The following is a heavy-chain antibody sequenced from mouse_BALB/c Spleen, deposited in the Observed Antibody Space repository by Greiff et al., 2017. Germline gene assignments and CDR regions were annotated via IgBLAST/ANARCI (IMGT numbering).Heavy chain of an antibody. Sequence: QVQLQQSGAELVRPGTSVKISCKASGYTFTNYWLGWVKQRPGHGLEWIGDIYPGGGYTNYNEKFKGKATLTADTSSSTAYMQLSSLTSEDSAVYFCARGGSTMITHYAMDYWGQGTSVTVSS. CDR2: IYPGGGYT. CDR1: GYTFTNYW. CDR3: ARGGSTMITHYAMDY. V-gene: IGHV1-63*02. D-gene: IGHD2-4*01. J-gene: IGHJ4*01.